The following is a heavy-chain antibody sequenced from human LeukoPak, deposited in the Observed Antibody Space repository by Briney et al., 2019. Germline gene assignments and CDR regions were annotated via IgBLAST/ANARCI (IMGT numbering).Heavy chain of an antibody. Sequence: ASVKVSCKASGYTFTGYYMHWVRQAPGQRLEWMGRINPNSGGTNYAQKFQGRVTMTRDTSISTAYMELSRLRSDDTAVYYCARNTYYDFWSGYHNNWFDPWGQGTLVTVSS. D-gene: IGHD3-3*01. CDR1: GYTFTGYY. CDR2: INPNSGGT. CDR3: ARNTYYDFWSGYHNNWFDP. V-gene: IGHV1-2*06. J-gene: IGHJ5*02.